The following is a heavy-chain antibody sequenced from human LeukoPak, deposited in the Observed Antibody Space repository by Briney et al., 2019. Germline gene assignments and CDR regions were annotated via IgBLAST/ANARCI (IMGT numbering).Heavy chain of an antibody. Sequence: ASVKVSCKASGYTFTSYGISWVRQAPGQGLEWMGWISAYNGNTNYAQKLQGRVTMTTDTSTSTAYMELRSLRSDDTAVYYCARDLGRRCSGGSCNYYYNYMDVWGKGTTVTISS. V-gene: IGHV1-18*01. CDR3: ARDLGRRCSGGSCNYYYNYMDV. D-gene: IGHD2-15*01. J-gene: IGHJ6*03. CDR1: GYTFTSYG. CDR2: ISAYNGNT.